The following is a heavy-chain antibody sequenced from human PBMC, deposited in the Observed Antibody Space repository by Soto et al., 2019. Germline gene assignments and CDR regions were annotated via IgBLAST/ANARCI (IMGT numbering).Heavy chain of an antibody. D-gene: IGHD3-22*01. CDR2: ISYDGSNK. CDR1: GFTFSSYG. CDR3: ARDYYYDRTGYYREYFQH. J-gene: IGHJ1*01. Sequence: GGSLRLSCAASGFTFSSYGMHWVRQAPGKGLEWVAVISYDGSNKYYADSVKGRFTISRDNSKNTLYLQMNSLRAEDTAVYYCARDYYYDRTGYYREYFQHWGQGTLVTSPQ. V-gene: IGHV3-30*03.